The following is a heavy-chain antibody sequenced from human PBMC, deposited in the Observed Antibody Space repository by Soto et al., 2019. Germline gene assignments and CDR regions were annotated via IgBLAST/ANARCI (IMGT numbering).Heavy chain of an antibody. J-gene: IGHJ4*02. CDR2: ISNSSSTI. CDR3: AVSPFGPFDY. Sequence: GGSLRLSCAASGFTFSSYSMNWVRQAPGKGLEWVSYISNSSSTIYYPDSVKGRFTISRDNAKNSLYLQMNSLRDEDTAVYYCAVSPFGPFDYWGQGTLVTVSS. D-gene: IGHD3-16*01. CDR1: GFTFSSYS. V-gene: IGHV3-48*02.